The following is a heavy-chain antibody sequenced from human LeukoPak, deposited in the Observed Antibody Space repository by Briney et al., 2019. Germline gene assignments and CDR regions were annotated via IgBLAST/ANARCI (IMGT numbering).Heavy chain of an antibody. CDR2: ISAYNGNT. CDR3: ARDRNVVGATRTTYYYYYMDV. D-gene: IGHD1-26*01. J-gene: IGHJ6*03. V-gene: IGHV1-18*01. Sequence: ASVKVSCKASGYTFTSYGISWVRQAPGQGLEWMGWISAYNGNTNYAQKLQGRVTMTTDTSTSTAYMELRSLRSDDTAVYYCARDRNVVGATRTTYYYYYMDVWGKGTTVTVSS. CDR1: GYTFTSYG.